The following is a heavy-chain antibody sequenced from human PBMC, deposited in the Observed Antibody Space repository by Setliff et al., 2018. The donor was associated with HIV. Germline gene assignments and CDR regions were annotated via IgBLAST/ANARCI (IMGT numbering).Heavy chain of an antibody. CDR1: GFTFNNYW. CDR3: ARPFDQ. J-gene: IGHJ4*02. CDR2: IKGDGSET. Sequence: GESLKISCESSGFTFNNYWMSWVRQAPGKRPEWVANIKGDGSETYYVDSVKGRFTISRDNAKNSLYLQMNSLRVEDTAVYYCARPFDQWGQGALVTVSS. V-gene: IGHV3-7*01.